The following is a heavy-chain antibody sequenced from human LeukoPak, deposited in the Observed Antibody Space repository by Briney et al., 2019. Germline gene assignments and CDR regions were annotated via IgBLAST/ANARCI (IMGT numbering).Heavy chain of an antibody. CDR2: ISAYNGNT. Sequence: ASVKVSCKASGYTFTSYGISWVRQAPGQGLEWMGWISAYNGNTNYAQKLQGRVTMTTDTSTSTAYMELRSLRSDDTAVYYCARALSILWFGELHYYFDYWGQGTLVTVSS. J-gene: IGHJ4*02. CDR3: ARALSILWFGELHYYFDY. CDR1: GYTFTSYG. V-gene: IGHV1-18*01. D-gene: IGHD3-10*01.